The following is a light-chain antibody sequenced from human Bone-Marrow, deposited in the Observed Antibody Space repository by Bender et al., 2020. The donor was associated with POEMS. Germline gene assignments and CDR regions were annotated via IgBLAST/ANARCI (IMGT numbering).Light chain of an antibody. CDR3: ALYMARGIWM. Sequence: QTVATQEPSISVSPGGRVTLTCGLSSRSVSTREYPSWYQFLPGQAPRALIHTTNIRPSGVSDRFSGSILGDKAALTITGAQADDESVYYCALYMARGIWMFGGGTELTVL. CDR1: SRSVSTREY. J-gene: IGLJ3*02. V-gene: IGLV8-61*01. CDR2: TTN.